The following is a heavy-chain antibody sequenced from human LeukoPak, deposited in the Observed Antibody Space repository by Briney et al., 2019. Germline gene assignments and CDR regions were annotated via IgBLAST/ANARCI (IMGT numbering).Heavy chain of an antibody. CDR1: GGSISSSSYY. CDR3: ANTPDYDSSGYYSWGYYYYMDV. J-gene: IGHJ6*03. Sequence: PSETLSLTCTVSGGSISSSSYYWGWIRQPPGKGLEWIGTIYYSGRTYYNPSLKGRVTISVDTSKNQFSLKLSSVTAADTAVYYCANTPDYDSSGYYSWGYYYYMDVWGKGTTVTISS. D-gene: IGHD3-22*01. CDR2: IYYSGRT. V-gene: IGHV4-39*01.